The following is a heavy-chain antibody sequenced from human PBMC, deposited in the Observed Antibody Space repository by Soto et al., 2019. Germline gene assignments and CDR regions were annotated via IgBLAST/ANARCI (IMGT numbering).Heavy chain of an antibody. CDR3: AKDRGYYDFWSGYYTGAAYYYYGMDV. CDR2: ISYDGSNK. Sequence: GGSLRLSCAASGFNFSSYGMHWVRQAPGKGLEWVAVISYDGSNKYYADSVKGRFTISRDNSKNTLYLQMNSLRAEDTAVYYCAKDRGYYDFWSGYYTGAAYYYYGMDVWGQGTTVTVSS. CDR1: GFNFSSYG. J-gene: IGHJ6*02. D-gene: IGHD3-3*01. V-gene: IGHV3-30*18.